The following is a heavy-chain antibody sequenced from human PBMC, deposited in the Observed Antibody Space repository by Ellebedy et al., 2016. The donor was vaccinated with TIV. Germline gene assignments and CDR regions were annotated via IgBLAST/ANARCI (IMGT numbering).Heavy chain of an antibody. CDR2: IHDNGVNT. V-gene: IGHV3-23*01. CDR1: GFTFSNYA. Sequence: GESLKISCAASGFTFSNYAMTWVRQAPGKGLEWVSSIHDNGVNTYFAYSVKGRFTISRDNSKDTLYLQMNSLRGEDTAVYYCAKDPITFFGVIFAFWGQGTLVSVSS. CDR3: AKDPITFFGVIFAF. D-gene: IGHD3-3*01. J-gene: IGHJ4*02.